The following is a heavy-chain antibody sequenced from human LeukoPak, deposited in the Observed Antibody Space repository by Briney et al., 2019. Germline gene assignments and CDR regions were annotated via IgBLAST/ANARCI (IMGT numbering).Heavy chain of an antibody. V-gene: IGHV1-69*05. CDR1: GGTFSSYA. Sequence: GSSVKVSCKASGGTFSSYAISWVRQAPGQGLEWMGGIIPIFGTANYAQKFQGRVTITTDESTSTAYMELSSLRSEDTAVYYCARRNRLYCSGGSCWIDYWGQGTLVTVSS. CDR2: IIPIFGTA. CDR3: ARRNRLYCSGGSCWIDY. J-gene: IGHJ4*02. D-gene: IGHD2-15*01.